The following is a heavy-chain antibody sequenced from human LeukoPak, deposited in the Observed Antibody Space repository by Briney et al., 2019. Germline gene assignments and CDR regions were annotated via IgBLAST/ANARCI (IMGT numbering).Heavy chain of an antibody. CDR3: ARLDVRADSGSSRVVAFDI. J-gene: IGHJ3*02. Sequence: SETLSLTCTVSGGSISGYYWIWIRQPPGKGLEWIGYIYYSGSTNYNPSLKSRVTISVDTSKNQFSLKLSSVTAADTAVYYCARLDVRADSGSSRVVAFDIWGQGTMVTVSS. V-gene: IGHV4-59*01. D-gene: IGHD3-22*01. CDR2: IYYSGST. CDR1: GGSISGYY.